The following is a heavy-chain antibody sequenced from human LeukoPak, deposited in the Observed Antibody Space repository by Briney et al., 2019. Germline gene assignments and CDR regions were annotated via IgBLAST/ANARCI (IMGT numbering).Heavy chain of an antibody. Sequence: GGSLRLSCAASGFTFSSYWMNWVRQPPGKGLEWVANINKDGSEKYYVDSVEGRFSISRDNAKNTLYLQLSSLRAEDTAVYYCAKDRGTSWYEAFDIWGQGTMVTVSS. CDR3: AKDRGTSWYEAFDI. V-gene: IGHV3-7*03. D-gene: IGHD6-13*01. CDR2: INKDGSEK. CDR1: GFTFSSYW. J-gene: IGHJ3*02.